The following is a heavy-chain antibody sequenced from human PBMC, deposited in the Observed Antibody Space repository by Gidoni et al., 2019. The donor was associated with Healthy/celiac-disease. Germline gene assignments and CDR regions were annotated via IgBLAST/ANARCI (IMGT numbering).Heavy chain of an antibody. V-gene: IGHV4-39*01. J-gene: IGHJ5*02. CDR1: GGSLSSSSYY. D-gene: IGHD2-15*01. CDR2: IYYSGST. Sequence: QLQLQESGPGLVKPSETLSLPCTVSGGSLSSSSYYWGWIRQPPGKGLEWIGSIYYSGSTYYNPSLKSRVTISVDTSKNQFSLKLSSVTAADTAVYYCARLVVVAATTRYNWFDPWGQGTLVTVSS. CDR3: ARLVVVAATTRYNWFDP.